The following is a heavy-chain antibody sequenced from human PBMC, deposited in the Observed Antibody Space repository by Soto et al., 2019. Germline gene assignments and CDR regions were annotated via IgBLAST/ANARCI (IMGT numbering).Heavy chain of an antibody. J-gene: IGHJ4*02. Sequence: ASVKVSCKASGYTFTSYAMHWVRQAPGQGLEWMGIINPSGGSTSYAQKFQGRVTMTRDTSTSTVYMELSSLRSEDTAVYYCAREFPFGPRDYWGQGTLVTVSS. CDR2: INPSGGST. D-gene: IGHD3-16*01. CDR3: AREFPFGPRDY. V-gene: IGHV1-46*01. CDR1: GYTFTSYA.